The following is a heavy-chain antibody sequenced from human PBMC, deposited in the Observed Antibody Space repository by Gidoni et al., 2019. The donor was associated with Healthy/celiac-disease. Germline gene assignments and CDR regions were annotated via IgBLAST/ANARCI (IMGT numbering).Heavy chain of an antibody. CDR2: ISYDGSNK. J-gene: IGHJ5*02. D-gene: IGHD3-9*01. Sequence: QVQLVESGGGVVQPGRSLRLSCAASGFPFSSYAMHWVRQAPGKGLEWVAVISYDGSNKYYADSVKGRFTISRDNSKNTLYLQMNSLRAEDTAVYYCARDQSHDILSRAGWFDPWGQGTLVTVSS. CDR1: GFPFSSYA. V-gene: IGHV3-30-3*01. CDR3: ARDQSHDILSRAGWFDP.